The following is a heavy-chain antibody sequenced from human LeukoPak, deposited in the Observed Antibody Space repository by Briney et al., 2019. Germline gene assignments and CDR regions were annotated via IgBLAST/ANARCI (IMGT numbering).Heavy chain of an antibody. Sequence: PGGSLRLSCAASGFTVSSNYMSWVRQAPGKGLEWVSVIYSGDSTYYADSVKGRFTISKDNSKNTLYLQMNSLRAEDTAVYYCARDSGSGSYYIVNYYYYGMDVWGQGTTVTVYS. CDR2: IYSGDST. V-gene: IGHV3-53*01. CDR3: ARDSGSGSYYIVNYYYYGMDV. J-gene: IGHJ6*02. CDR1: GFTVSSNY. D-gene: IGHD3-10*01.